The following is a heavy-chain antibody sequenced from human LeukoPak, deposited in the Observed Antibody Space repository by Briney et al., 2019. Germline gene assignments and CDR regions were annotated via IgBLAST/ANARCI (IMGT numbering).Heavy chain of an antibody. CDR1: GFTFSPYW. Sequence: GGSLRLSCPASGFTFSPYWMHWVRQAPGKGLVWVSRIKSDGSTNYADSVKGRFTISRDNAKNTVSLQMNSLRPEDTGVYYCARAPSEIGGYYPEYFRHWGQGTLVTVSS. D-gene: IGHD3-22*01. J-gene: IGHJ1*01. CDR3: ARAPSEIGGYYPEYFRH. V-gene: IGHV3-74*01. CDR2: IKSDGST.